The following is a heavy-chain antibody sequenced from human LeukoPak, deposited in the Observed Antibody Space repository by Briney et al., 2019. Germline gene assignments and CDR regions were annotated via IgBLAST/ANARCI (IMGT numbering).Heavy chain of an antibody. CDR3: ARRRGVTTKNYYYYYYGMDV. D-gene: IGHD4-17*01. CDR2: MNPNSGNT. V-gene: IGHV1-8*01. Sequence: ASVKVSCKASGYTFTSYDINWVRQATGQGLEWMGWMNPNSGNTGYAQKFQGRVTMTRNTSISTAYMELSSLRSEDTAVYYCARRRGVTTKNYYYYYYGMDVWGQGTTVTVSS. CDR1: GYTFTSYD. J-gene: IGHJ6*02.